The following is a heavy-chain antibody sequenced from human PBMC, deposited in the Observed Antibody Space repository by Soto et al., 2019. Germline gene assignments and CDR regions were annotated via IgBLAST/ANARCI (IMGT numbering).Heavy chain of an antibody. D-gene: IGHD3-10*01. Sequence: SVKVSCKASGGTFSSYAISWVRQAPGQGLEWMGGIIAIFGTANYAQKFQGRVTITADESTSTAYMELSSLRSEDTAVYYCASSGSGSLVPHGMDVWGQGTTVTVSS. V-gene: IGHV1-69*13. CDR2: IIAIFGTA. J-gene: IGHJ6*02. CDR1: GGTFSSYA. CDR3: ASSGSGSLVPHGMDV.